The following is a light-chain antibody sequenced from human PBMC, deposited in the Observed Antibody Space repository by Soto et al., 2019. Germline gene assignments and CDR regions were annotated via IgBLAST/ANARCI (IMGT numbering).Light chain of an antibody. Sequence: DIQMTQAPSSLSASVGERVTITCRASQSITTSLSWYPQKPGKAPKVLIYGASNLQGGVPSRFSGSGSGTDFILIISSLQPEDFAAYYCQQSYSTPFTFGHGTRVDVQ. CDR2: GAS. J-gene: IGKJ3*01. CDR3: QQSYSTPFT. V-gene: IGKV1-39*01. CDR1: QSITTS.